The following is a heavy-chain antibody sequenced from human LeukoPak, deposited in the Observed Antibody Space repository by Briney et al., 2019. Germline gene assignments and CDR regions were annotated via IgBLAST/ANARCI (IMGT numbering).Heavy chain of an antibody. CDR1: GGSISSGGYY. Sequence: SVTLSLTCTVSGGSISSGGYYWSWIRQHPGKGLEWIGYIYYSGSTYYNPSLKSRVTISVDTSKNQFSLKLSSVTAADTAVYYCARAGNGATVDPWGQGTLVTVSS. D-gene: IGHD5-24*01. J-gene: IGHJ5*02. CDR3: ARAGNGATVDP. V-gene: IGHV4-31*03. CDR2: IYYSGST.